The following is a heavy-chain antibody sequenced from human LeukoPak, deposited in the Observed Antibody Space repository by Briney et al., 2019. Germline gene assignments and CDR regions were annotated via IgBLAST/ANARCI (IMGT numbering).Heavy chain of an antibody. Sequence: PSQTLSLTCAVSGGSISSGDYSWSWVRQPPGKGLEWIGYMYYSGNTSYNPSLKSRVTISVDTSKNQFSLKLNSVTAADTAVYYCARDLIYLTNYYYYGMDVWGQGTTVTVSS. CDR3: ARDLIYLTNYYYYGMDV. J-gene: IGHJ6*02. CDR2: MYYSGNT. CDR1: GGSISSGDYS. D-gene: IGHD4/OR15-4a*01. V-gene: IGHV4-61*08.